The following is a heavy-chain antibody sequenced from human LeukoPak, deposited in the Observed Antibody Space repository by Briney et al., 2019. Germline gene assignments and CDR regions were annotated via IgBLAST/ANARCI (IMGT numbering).Heavy chain of an antibody. D-gene: IGHD3-16*01. CDR2: ISGSGAST. Sequence: PGGSLRLSCAGSGFTFIIYDIYWVRQAPGKGLEWVSTISGSGASTYYADAVKGRFTISRDNSKNTVYLQMNSLRAEDTAVYYWAKDGGEGGQGTLVTVSS. CDR1: GFTFIIYD. V-gene: IGHV3-23*01. J-gene: IGHJ4*02. CDR3: AKDGGE.